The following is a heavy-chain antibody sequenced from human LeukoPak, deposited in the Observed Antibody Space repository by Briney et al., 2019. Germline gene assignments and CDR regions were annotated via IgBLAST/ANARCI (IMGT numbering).Heavy chain of an antibody. CDR3: ARHQRGWFDP. V-gene: IGHV4-4*09. CDR1: GGSISSYY. J-gene: IGHJ5*02. Sequence: SETLSLTCIVSGGSISSYYWSWIRQPPGKGLEWIGYIYASGSTNYNPSLKSRDTISVDTSKNQFSLKLSSVTAADTAVYYCARHQRGWFDPWGQGTLVTVSS. CDR2: IYASGST.